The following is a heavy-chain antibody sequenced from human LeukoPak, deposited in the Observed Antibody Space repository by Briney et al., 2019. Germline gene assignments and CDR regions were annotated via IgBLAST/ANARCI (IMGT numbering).Heavy chain of an antibody. V-gene: IGHV3-7*01. CDR1: GFTFSSYW. CDR3: ARDSDYYDSSGTSSYFDY. CDR2: IKQDGSEK. D-gene: IGHD3-22*01. Sequence: PGGSLRLSCAAFGFTFSSYWMSWVRQAPGKGLEWVANIKQDGSEKYYVDSVKGRFTISRDNAKNSLYLQMNSLRAEDTPVYYCARDSDYYDSSGTSSYFDYWGQGTLVTVSS. J-gene: IGHJ4*02.